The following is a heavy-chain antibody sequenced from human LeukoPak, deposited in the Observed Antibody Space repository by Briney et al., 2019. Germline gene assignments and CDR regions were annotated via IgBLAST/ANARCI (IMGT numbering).Heavy chain of an antibody. Sequence: SETLSLTCTVSGGSISGYYWSWIRQPPGKGLEWIGYIYYSGSTNYNPSLKSRVTISVDTSKNQFSLKLSSVTAADTAVYYCARERLELRPYHYYMDVWGKGTTVTVSS. CDR1: GGSISGYY. J-gene: IGHJ6*03. V-gene: IGHV4-59*01. D-gene: IGHD1-7*01. CDR2: IYYSGST. CDR3: ARERLELRPYHYYMDV.